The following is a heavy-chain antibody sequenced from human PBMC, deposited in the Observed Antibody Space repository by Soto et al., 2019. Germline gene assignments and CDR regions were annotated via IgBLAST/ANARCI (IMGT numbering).Heavy chain of an antibody. CDR1: GGSFSGYY. Sequence: PSETLSLTCAVYGGSFSGYYWSWIRQPPGKGLEWIGEINHSGSTNYNPSLKSRVTISVDTSKNQFSLKLSPVTAADTAVYYCARGGIASRVFSRPQYNSFDPWGQGTLVTVS. D-gene: IGHD6-6*01. CDR2: INHSGST. V-gene: IGHV4-34*01. J-gene: IGHJ5*02. CDR3: ARGGIASRVFSRPQYNSFDP.